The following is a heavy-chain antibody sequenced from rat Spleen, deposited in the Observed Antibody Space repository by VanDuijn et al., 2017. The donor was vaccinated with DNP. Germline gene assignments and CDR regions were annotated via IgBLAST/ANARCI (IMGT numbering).Heavy chain of an antibody. CDR1: GFIFSNYW. D-gene: IGHD1-4*01. Sequence: EVQLVESGGGPVQPGRSLKLSCVASGFIFSNYWMTWIRQAPGKGLEWVASISSTGDNTYYSDSVKGRFSLSRDNAKSTLYLQVNSLRSEDTATYSCARPQTTRVYPYWGQGVMVTVSS. J-gene: IGHJ2*01. CDR2: ISSTGDNT. CDR3: ARPQTTRVYPY. V-gene: IGHV5-31*01.